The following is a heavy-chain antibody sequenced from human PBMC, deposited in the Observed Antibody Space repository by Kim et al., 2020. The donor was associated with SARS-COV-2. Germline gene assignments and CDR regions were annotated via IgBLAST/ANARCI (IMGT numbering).Heavy chain of an antibody. Sequence: GRFAISRDNAKNSLSLQMNSLRAEDTAVYYCARAPRGCGGDCYSGDDYWGQGTLVTVSS. V-gene: IGHV3-11*06. J-gene: IGHJ4*02. CDR3: ARAPRGCGGDCYSGDDY. D-gene: IGHD2-21*01.